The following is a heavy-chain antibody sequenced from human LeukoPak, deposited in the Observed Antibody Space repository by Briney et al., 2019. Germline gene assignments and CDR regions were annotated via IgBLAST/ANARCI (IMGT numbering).Heavy chain of an antibody. CDR2: MNPNSGNT. J-gene: IGHJ6*03. V-gene: IGHV1-8*01. D-gene: IGHD5-18*01. CDR3: ARVPRTAMATYYMDV. CDR1: GYTFTSYD. Sequence: GASVKVSCKASGYTFTSYDINWVRQATGQGLEWMGWMNPNSGNTGYAQKFQGRVTITADESTSTAYMELSSLRSEDTAVYYCARVPRTAMATYYMDVWGKGTTVTVSS.